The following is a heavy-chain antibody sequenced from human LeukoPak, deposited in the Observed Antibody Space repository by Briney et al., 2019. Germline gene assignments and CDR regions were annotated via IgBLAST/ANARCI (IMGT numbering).Heavy chain of an antibody. V-gene: IGHV4-30-2*01. J-gene: IGHJ5*02. CDR1: GGSISSGGYS. CDR2: IYHSGST. Sequence: PSQTLSLTCTVSGGSISSGGYSWSWIRQPPGKGLEWIGYIYHSGSTHYNPSLKSRVTISVDTSKNQFSLKLSSVTAADTAVYYCASVGNWFDPWGQGTLVTVSS. CDR3: ASVGNWFDP. D-gene: IGHD2-15*01.